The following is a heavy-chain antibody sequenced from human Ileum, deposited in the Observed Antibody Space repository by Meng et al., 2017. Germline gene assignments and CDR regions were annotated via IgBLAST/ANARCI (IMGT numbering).Heavy chain of an antibody. Sequence: EVQRGGSGGGLVQPGGSLGLSCAASGFTFSSTWMTWVRQAPGKGLEWVGRIKITTDAGTPDYAAPVKGRFTISINDSKNTLYLQMNSLKTEDTAVYYCTTGKDYWGQGTLVTASS. J-gene: IGHJ4*02. CDR1: GFTFSSTW. CDR2: IKITTDAGTP. V-gene: IGHV3-15*01. CDR3: TTGKDY.